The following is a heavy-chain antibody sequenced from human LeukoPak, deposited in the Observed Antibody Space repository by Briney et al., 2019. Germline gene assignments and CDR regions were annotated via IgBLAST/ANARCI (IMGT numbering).Heavy chain of an antibody. CDR2: IYTIGST. CDR3: AREYYYDSSGYYLTPNYFDY. Sequence: PSETLSLTCTVSGGSISSYYWSWIRQPAGKGLEWIGRIYTIGSTNYNPSLKSRFTMSVDTSKNQFSLKLSSVTAADTAVYYCAREYYYDSSGYYLTPNYFDYWGQGTLVTVSS. CDR1: GGSISSYY. J-gene: IGHJ4*02. V-gene: IGHV4-4*07. D-gene: IGHD3-22*01.